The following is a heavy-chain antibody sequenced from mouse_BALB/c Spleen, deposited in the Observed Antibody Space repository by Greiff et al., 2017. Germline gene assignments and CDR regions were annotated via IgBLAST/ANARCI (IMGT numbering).Heavy chain of an antibody. D-gene: IGHD1-1*01. CDR3: ARSGIDYYGSSYAMDY. J-gene: IGHJ4*01. Sequence: EVMLVESGGGLVQPGGSRKLSCAASGFTFSSFGMHWVRQAPEKGLEWVAYISSGSSTIYYADTVKGRFTISRDNPKNTLFLQMTSLRSEDTAMYYCARSGIDYYGSSYAMDYWGQGTSVTVSS. V-gene: IGHV5-17*02. CDR1: GFTFSSFG. CDR2: ISSGSSTI.